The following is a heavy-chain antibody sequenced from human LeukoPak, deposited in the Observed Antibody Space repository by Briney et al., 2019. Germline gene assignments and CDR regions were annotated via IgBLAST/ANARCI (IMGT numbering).Heavy chain of an antibody. CDR2: IYYSGST. Sequence: SSETLSLTCTVSGGSISSYYWSWIRQPPGKGLEWIGYIYYSGSTNYNPSLKSRVTISVDTSKNQFSLKLSSVTAADTAAYYCARKYCSSTSCYPDFWGQGTLVTVSS. D-gene: IGHD2-2*01. V-gene: IGHV4-59*08. J-gene: IGHJ4*02. CDR3: ARKYCSSTSCYPDF. CDR1: GGSISSYY.